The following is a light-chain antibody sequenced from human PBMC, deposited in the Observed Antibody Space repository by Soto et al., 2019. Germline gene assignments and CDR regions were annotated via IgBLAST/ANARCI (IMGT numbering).Light chain of an antibody. V-gene: IGKV1-5*01. Sequence: DIQMTQSPSTLSASVGDRVTITCRASQNINTWLARYQQKPGKAPKLLIRDATSLETGVPSRFSGSGSGTEFTLTISSLQPDDLATYYCQQYGRYSLTLGGGTKVDIK. J-gene: IGKJ4*01. CDR1: QNINTW. CDR2: DAT. CDR3: QQYGRYSLT.